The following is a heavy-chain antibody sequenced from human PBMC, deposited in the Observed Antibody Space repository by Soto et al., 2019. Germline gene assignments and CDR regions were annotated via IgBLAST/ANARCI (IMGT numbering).Heavy chain of an antibody. V-gene: IGHV3-7*01. D-gene: IGHD6-13*01. J-gene: IGHJ6*02. CDR1: GFTFSSYW. CDR2: IKQDGSEK. CDR3: ARDSSSWGLTRYFYGMDV. Sequence: GGSLRLSCAASGFTFSSYWMSWVRQAPGKGLEWVANIKQDGSEKYYVDSVKGRFTISRDNAKNSLYLQMNSLRAEDTAVYYCARDSSSWGLTRYFYGMDVWGQGTTVTVSS.